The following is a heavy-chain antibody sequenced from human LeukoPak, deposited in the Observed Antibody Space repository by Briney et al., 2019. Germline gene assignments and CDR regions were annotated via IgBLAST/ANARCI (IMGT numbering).Heavy chain of an antibody. V-gene: IGHV4-59*08. CDR2: IYYSGST. Sequence: NPSETLSLTCTVSGGSISSYYWSWIRQPPGKGLEWIGYIYYSGSTNYNPSLKSRVTISVDTPKNQFSLKLSSVTAADTAVYYCARQKHSNYVDYWGQGTLVTVSS. CDR3: ARQKHSNYVDY. D-gene: IGHD4-11*01. J-gene: IGHJ4*02. CDR1: GGSISSYY.